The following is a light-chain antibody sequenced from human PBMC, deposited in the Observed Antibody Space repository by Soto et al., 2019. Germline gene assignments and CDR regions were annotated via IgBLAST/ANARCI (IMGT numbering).Light chain of an antibody. CDR3: QQYNNYPWT. J-gene: IGKJ1*01. V-gene: IGKV1-5*03. CDR1: QSISIW. CDR2: KAS. Sequence: DIQMTQSASTLSASVGDRVTITCRASQSISIWLAWYQQKPGKAPNLLISKASSLESGVPSRFIGSGSGTEFTLTISSLQPDDFATYYCQQYNNYPWTFGQGTKV.